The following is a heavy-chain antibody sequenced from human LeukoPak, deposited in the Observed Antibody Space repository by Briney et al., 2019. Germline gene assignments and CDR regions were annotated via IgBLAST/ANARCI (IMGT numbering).Heavy chain of an antibody. CDR3: ASSGAVGAPGAFDI. J-gene: IGHJ3*02. Sequence: PSETLSLTCTVFGGSISSSNYYWGWIRQPPGKGLEWIGTIDYSGSTYYNPSLKSRVTISVDKSKNQFSLKLSSVTAADTAVYYCASSGAVGAPGAFDIWGQGTMVTVSS. CDR1: GGSISSSNYY. V-gene: IGHV4-39*07. D-gene: IGHD1-26*01. CDR2: IDYSGST.